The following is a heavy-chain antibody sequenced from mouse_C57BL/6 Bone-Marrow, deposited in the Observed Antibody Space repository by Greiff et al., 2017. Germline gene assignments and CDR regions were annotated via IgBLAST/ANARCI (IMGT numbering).Heavy chain of an antibody. V-gene: IGHV3-6*01. CDR3: ERESSYRGDY. J-gene: IGHJ4*01. Sequence: EVQLVESGPGLVKPSQSLSFTCSVTGYSITSGYYWYWIRQFPGNKLEWMGYIRYDGSNNSNPSLKNRISITRDTSKNQFFLKLNSVTTEDTATYYWERESSYRGDYWGQGTSVTVSS. CDR2: IRYDGSN. D-gene: IGHD1-1*01. CDR1: GYSITSGYY.